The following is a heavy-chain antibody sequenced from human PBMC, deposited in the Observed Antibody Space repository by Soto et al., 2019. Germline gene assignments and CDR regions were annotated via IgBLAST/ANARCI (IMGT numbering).Heavy chain of an antibody. CDR1: GGSISSSNW. J-gene: IGHJ3*02. V-gene: IGHV4-4*02. CDR2: IYHSGST. Sequence: PSETLSLTCAVPGGSISSSNWWSWVRQPPGKGLEWIGEIYHSGSTNYNPSLKSRVTISVDKSKNQFSLKLSSVTAADTAVYYCARSYSSSWYMDVNDAFDIWGQGTMVTVSS. CDR3: ARSYSSSWYMDVNDAFDI. D-gene: IGHD6-13*01.